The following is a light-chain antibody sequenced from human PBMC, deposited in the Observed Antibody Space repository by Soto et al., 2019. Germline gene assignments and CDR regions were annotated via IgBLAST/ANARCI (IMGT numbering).Light chain of an antibody. CDR1: NIGGKN. J-gene: IGLJ3*02. V-gene: IGLV3-9*01. CDR2: RDI. CDR3: QVWDSSTLWV. Sequence: SYELTQPLSVSVALGQTARLTCGENNIGGKNVHWYQQKPGQAPVLVIYRDINRPSGIPERFSGSNSGITATLTISRAHAGDEADYYCQVWDSSTLWVFGGGTKLTVL.